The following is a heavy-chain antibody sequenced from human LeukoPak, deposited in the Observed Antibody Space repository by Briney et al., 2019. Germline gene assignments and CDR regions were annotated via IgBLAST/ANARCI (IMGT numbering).Heavy chain of an antibody. D-gene: IGHD3-10*01. V-gene: IGHV1-18*01. J-gene: IGHJ5*02. CDR2: ISAYNGNT. CDR1: GYTFTSYG. Sequence: ASVKVSCKASGYTFTSYGISWVRQAPGQGLEWMGWISAYNGNTNYAQKLQGRVTMTTDTSTSTAYMELRSLRSDDTAVYYCARLRITMVRGGGNWFDPWGQGTLVTVSS. CDR3: ARLRITMVRGGGNWFDP.